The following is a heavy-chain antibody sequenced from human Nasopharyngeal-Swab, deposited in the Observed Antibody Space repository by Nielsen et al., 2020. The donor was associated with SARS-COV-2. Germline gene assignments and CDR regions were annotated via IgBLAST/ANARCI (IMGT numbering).Heavy chain of an antibody. Sequence: RQAPGKGLEWIGSIYYSGSTHYNPSLKSRVTISVDTSKNQFSLKLSSVTAADTAVYYCARQGTRCSGGSCYWDAFDIWGQGTMVTVSS. V-gene: IGHV4-39*01. J-gene: IGHJ3*02. CDR3: ARQGTRCSGGSCYWDAFDI. D-gene: IGHD2-15*01. CDR2: IYYSGST.